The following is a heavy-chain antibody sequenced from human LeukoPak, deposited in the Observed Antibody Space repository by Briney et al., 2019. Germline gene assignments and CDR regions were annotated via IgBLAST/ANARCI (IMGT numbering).Heavy chain of an antibody. CDR3: ARGWDYDSGGRPTAYVY. CDR2: IIPIFGTA. CDR1: GGTFSNYA. Sequence: ASVKVSCKASGGTFSNYAINWVRQAPGQGLEWMGGIIPIFGTANYAQKFQGRVTITADKSTSTVYMELNSLKTEDTAVYYCARGWDYDSGGRPTAYVYWGQGTLVTVSS. J-gene: IGHJ4*02. V-gene: IGHV1-69*06. D-gene: IGHD3-22*01.